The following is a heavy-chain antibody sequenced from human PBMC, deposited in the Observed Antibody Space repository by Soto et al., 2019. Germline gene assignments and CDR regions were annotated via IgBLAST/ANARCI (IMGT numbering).Heavy chain of an antibody. Sequence: QLHLVQSGAVVKKPGASVTVSCSASGYPVTAYYMHWVRQAPGRGLEWMGGINPATGAAKYTQTFQGRVTMTRDTPTSTVLLELGGLTSGDTAVFYLATGGGVGVAGSAAFDMWGQGTLVTVSS. CDR3: ATGGGVGVAGSAAFDM. J-gene: IGHJ3*02. V-gene: IGHV1-2*02. D-gene: IGHD3-3*01. CDR2: INPATGAA. CDR1: GYPVTAYY.